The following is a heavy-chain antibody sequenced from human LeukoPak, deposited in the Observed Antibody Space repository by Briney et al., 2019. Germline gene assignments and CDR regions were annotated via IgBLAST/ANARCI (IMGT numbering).Heavy chain of an antibody. D-gene: IGHD1-26*01. CDR2: IKQDESEK. CDR3: ARGWGDFDY. Sequence: GGSLRLSCTASEFTVRSKYMTWVRQSPGKGLEWVANIKQDESEKHYVDSVKGRFTISRDNAQSSLYLQMNSLRAEDTAAYYCARGWGDFDYWGQGTLVTVSS. J-gene: IGHJ4*02. CDR1: EFTVRSKY. V-gene: IGHV3-7*04.